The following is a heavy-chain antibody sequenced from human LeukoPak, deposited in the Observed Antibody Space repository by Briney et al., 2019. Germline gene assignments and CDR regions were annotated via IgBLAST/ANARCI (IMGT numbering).Heavy chain of an antibody. CDR2: ISNDASST. Sequence: GGSLRLSCAASGFTFSNYWMHWVRQAPGKGLVWVSRISNDASSTTYADSVKGRFTISRDNTKNTLYLQMNSLRAKDTAVYYCAVGDNPGALDYWGQGTLVTVSS. V-gene: IGHV3-74*01. J-gene: IGHJ4*02. D-gene: IGHD1-14*01. CDR1: GFTFSNYW. CDR3: AVGDNPGALDY.